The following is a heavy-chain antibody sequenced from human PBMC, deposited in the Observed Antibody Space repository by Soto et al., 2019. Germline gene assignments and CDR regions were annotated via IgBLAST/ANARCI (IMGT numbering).Heavy chain of an antibody. V-gene: IGHV4-39*01. D-gene: IGHD2-21*01. CDR3: VLGGWGMDV. CDR1: GGSISSSSYY. CDR2: IYYSGST. Sequence: QLQLQESGPGLVKPSETLSLTCTVSGGSISSSSYYWGWIRQPPGKGLEWIGSIYYSGSTYYNPSLKSRVTIFVATFKNRCSLKLSSVTAADPAVYYCVLGGWGMDVWGQRTTVTDFS. J-gene: IGHJ6*02.